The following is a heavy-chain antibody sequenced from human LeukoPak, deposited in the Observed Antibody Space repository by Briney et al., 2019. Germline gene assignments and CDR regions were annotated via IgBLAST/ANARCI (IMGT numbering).Heavy chain of an antibody. J-gene: IGHJ3*02. Sequence: SVKVSCKASGGTFSSYAISWVRQAPGQGLEWMGGIIPIFDTANYAQKFQGRVTITADKSTSTVNMELSSLRSEDTAVYYCAKITRSYSGDAFDIWGQGTMVTVSS. CDR2: IIPIFDTA. D-gene: IGHD1-26*01. V-gene: IGHV1-69*06. CDR3: AKITRSYSGDAFDI. CDR1: GGTFSSYA.